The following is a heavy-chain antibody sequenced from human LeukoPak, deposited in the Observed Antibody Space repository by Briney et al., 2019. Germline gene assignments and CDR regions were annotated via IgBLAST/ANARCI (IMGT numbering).Heavy chain of an antibody. D-gene: IGHD1-26*01. Sequence: PGGSLRLSCAASGFSFSTYWMSWVRQAPGKGPEWVANIKQDESEKYYVDSVRGRFTSFRDNAKNSLYLQMNTLRVEDTAVYYCARAKYSGSYPYYYDYWGQGTLVTVSS. J-gene: IGHJ4*02. CDR3: ARAKYSGSYPYYYDY. CDR2: IKQDESEK. CDR1: GFSFSTYW. V-gene: IGHV3-7*01.